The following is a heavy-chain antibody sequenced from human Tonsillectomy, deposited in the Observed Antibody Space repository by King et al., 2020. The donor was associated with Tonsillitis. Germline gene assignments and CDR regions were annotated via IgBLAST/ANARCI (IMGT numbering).Heavy chain of an antibody. Sequence: QLQESGPGLVKPSQTLSLTCAVSGGSISSGGYSWSWIRQPPGKGLEWIGYIYYSGSTYYNPSLKSRVTISVDTSTNQFSLKLSSVTAADTAVYYCARVPNYDDSSGSHWGYGWFDPWGQGTLVTVSS. J-gene: IGHJ5*02. V-gene: IGHV4-30-4*07. CDR2: IYYSGST. D-gene: IGHD3-22*01. CDR1: GGSISSGGYS. CDR3: ARVPNYDDSSGSHWGYGWFDP.